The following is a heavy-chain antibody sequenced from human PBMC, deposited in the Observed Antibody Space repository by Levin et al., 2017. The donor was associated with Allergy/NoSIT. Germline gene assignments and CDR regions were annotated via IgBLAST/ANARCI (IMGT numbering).Heavy chain of an antibody. Sequence: ASVKVSCKASGYIFTGYYMHWVRQAPGQGLEWMGWINPDNGGTNSAQKFQGRVTMTRDTSISTAYMELSRLRSDDTAVYYCCAAAGDYWGQGTLVTVS. CDR1: GYIFTGYY. J-gene: IGHJ4*02. CDR2: INPDNGGT. CDR3: CAAAGDY. D-gene: IGHD6-13*01. V-gene: IGHV1-2*02.